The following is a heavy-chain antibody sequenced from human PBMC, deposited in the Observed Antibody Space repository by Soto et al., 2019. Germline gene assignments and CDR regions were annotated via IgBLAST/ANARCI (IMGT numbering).Heavy chain of an antibody. V-gene: IGHV3-30*18. Sequence: QVQLVESGGGVVQPGRSLRLSCAASGITFSSYGMHWVRQAPGKGLEWVAIISYDGSNKHYADSVKGRFTISRDNSKNTLYLQINSLRAEDTAVYYCAKDGGYSYGLDGLDIWGQGTMVTVSS. J-gene: IGHJ3*02. CDR3: AKDGGYSYGLDGLDI. CDR1: GITFSSYG. CDR2: ISYDGSNK. D-gene: IGHD5-18*01.